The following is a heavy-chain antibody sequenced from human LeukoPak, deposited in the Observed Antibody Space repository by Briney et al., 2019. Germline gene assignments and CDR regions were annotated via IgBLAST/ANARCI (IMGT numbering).Heavy chain of an antibody. Sequence: PGGSLRLSCAASGFTFSSYMNWVRQAPGKGLEWVSSISSTSSYIYYADSVKGRFTISRDNAKHSLYLQMNSLRAEDTAVYYCARSRGAGPGAYFDYWGQGTLVTVSS. D-gene: IGHD6-19*01. V-gene: IGHV3-21*04. J-gene: IGHJ4*02. CDR3: ARSRGAGPGAYFDY. CDR1: GFTFSSY. CDR2: ISSTSSYI.